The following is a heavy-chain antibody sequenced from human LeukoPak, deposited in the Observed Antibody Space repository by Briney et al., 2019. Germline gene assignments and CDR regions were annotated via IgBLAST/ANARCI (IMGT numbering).Heavy chain of an antibody. Sequence: SETLSLTCTVSGGSISSYYWSWIRQPAGKGLEWIGRVSTTGNTNYNPSLKSRVTMSVDTSKNQFSLNLNSVTAADAAVYYCARLYSNYDFDYWGQGTLVTVSS. CDR3: ARLYSNYDFDY. J-gene: IGHJ4*02. CDR1: GGSISSYY. D-gene: IGHD4-11*01. V-gene: IGHV4-4*07. CDR2: VSTTGNT.